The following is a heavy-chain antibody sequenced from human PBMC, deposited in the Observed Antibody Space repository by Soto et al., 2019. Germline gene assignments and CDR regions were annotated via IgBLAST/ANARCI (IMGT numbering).Heavy chain of an antibody. CDR1: GFTFSSYG. J-gene: IGHJ4*02. CDR3: ARDKANYDFWSGYQPLYYFDY. CDR2: RWYDGSNK. V-gene: IGHV3-33*01. Sequence: GGSLRLSCAASGFTFSSYGMHCVRQAPGKGQVWVAVRWYDGSNKYYADSVKGRFTISRDNSKNTLYLQMNSLRAEDTAVYYCARDKANYDFWSGYQPLYYFDYWGQGTLVTVSS. D-gene: IGHD3-3*01.